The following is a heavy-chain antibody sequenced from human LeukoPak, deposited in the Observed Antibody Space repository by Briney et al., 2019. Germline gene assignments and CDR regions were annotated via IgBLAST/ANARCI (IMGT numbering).Heavy chain of an antibody. CDR2: ISGSGGST. J-gene: IGHJ4*02. V-gene: IGHV3-23*01. D-gene: IGHD6-19*01. CDR1: GFTLSSYA. Sequence: PGGSLRLSCAASGFTLSSYAMSWVRQAPGKGLEWVSAISGSGGSTYYADSVKGRFTISRDNSKNTLYLQMNSLRAEDTAVYYCASPVSGWHGVDYWGQGTLVTVSS. CDR3: ASPVSGWHGVDY.